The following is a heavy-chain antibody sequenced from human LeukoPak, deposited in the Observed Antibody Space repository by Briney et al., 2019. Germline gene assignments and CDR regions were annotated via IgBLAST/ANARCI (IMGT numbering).Heavy chain of an antibody. CDR3: AKDIGTAAAGLFDY. J-gene: IGHJ4*02. CDR1: GFTFDDYA. CDR2: ISGDGGST. V-gene: IGHV3-43*02. D-gene: IGHD6-13*01. Sequence: AGSLRLXCAASGFTFDDYAMHWVRQAPGKGLEWVSLISGDGGSTSYADSVKGRFTISRDNSTNSLYLQMNSLRTEDTALYYCAKDIGTAAAGLFDYWGQGTLVTVSS.